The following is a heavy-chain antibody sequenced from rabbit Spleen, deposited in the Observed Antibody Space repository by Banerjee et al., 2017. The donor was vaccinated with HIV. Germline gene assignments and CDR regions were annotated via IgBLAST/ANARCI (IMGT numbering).Heavy chain of an antibody. J-gene: IGHJ6*01. CDR3: ARDSSTSFSSYGMDL. D-gene: IGHD1-1*01. CDR2: IYNGDGTT. V-gene: IGHV1S47*01. Sequence: EESGGALVTPGGTLTLTCTASGFSFSSSYWICWVRQAPGKGPEWIACIYNGDGTTYYASWVNGRFTISRSTSLNTVTLQMTSLTAADTATYFCARDSSTSFSSYGMDLWGPGTLVTVS. CDR1: GFSFSSSYW.